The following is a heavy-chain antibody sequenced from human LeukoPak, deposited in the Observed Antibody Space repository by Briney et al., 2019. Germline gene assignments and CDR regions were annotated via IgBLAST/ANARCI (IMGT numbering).Heavy chain of an antibody. Sequence: PGGSLRLSCAASGFTFSSYSMNWVRQAPGKGLEWVSSISSSSSYIYYADSVKGRFTISRDNAKNSLYLQMNSLRAEDTALYYCAKAPPGQQLATIYFQHWGQGTLVTVSS. D-gene: IGHD6-13*01. CDR2: ISSSSSYI. V-gene: IGHV3-21*04. CDR1: GFTFSSYS. J-gene: IGHJ1*01. CDR3: AKAPPGQQLATIYFQH.